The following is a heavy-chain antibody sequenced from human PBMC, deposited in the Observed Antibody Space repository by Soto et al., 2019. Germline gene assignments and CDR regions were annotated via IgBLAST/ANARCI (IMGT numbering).Heavy chain of an antibody. D-gene: IGHD1-7*01. CDR2: ISSNGGTT. Sequence: EVQLAESGGGMVQPGGSLRLSCVASGFTFSSYDMHWVRQAPGKGLEYVSSISSNGGTTYYGNSVKGRFTISRDNSKNTLYLHIGSVTAEDMAVYYCVRRVSGNYDYWGQGALVTVSS. CDR1: GFTFSSYD. J-gene: IGHJ4*02. CDR3: VRRVSGNYDY. V-gene: IGHV3-64*01.